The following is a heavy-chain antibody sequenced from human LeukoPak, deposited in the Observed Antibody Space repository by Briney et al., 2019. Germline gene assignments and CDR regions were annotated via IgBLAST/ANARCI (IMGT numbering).Heavy chain of an antibody. V-gene: IGHV3-53*01. CDR1: GFTVSSNY. J-gene: IGHJ5*02. CDR2: IYSGGST. CDR3: ARDYYDSSGTNWFDP. Sequence: GGSLRLSCAASGFTVSSNYMSWVRQAPGKGLEWVSVIYSGGSTYYADSVKGRFTISRDNSKNTLYLQMNSLRAEDTAVYYCARDYYDSSGTNWFDPWGQGTLVTVPS. D-gene: IGHD3-22*01.